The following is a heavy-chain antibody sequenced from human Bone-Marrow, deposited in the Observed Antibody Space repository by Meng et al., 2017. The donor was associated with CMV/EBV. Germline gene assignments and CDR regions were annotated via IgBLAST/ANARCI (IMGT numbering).Heavy chain of an antibody. CDR3: ARTFDFWSGFSEWFFDL. V-gene: IGHV4-61*01. D-gene: IGHD3-3*01. CDR2: IYYSGAT. J-gene: IGHJ2*01. Sequence: SETLSLTCTVSGGSVSSGSHYWSWIRQPPGKGLEWIGYIYYSGATNYNPSLKSRIAMSVDTSKNQFSLKLSSVTAADMAVYYCARTFDFWSGFSEWFFDLWGRGTLVTVSS. CDR1: GGSVSSGSHY.